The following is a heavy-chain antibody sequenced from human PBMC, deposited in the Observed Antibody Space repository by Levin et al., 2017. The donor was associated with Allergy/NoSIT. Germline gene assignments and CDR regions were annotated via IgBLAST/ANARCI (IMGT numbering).Heavy chain of an antibody. J-gene: IGHJ4*02. CDR3: ARGGTSSNDY. V-gene: IGHV1-2*02. D-gene: IGHD6-13*01. CDR1: GYTFSDYY. CDR2: INPKRGDA. Sequence: ASVKVSCTVSGYTFSDYYMHWVRQAPGQGLEWMGWINPKRGDANTAQKFEGRVVLTRDTSISTAYMEVRRLRSDDTALYYCARGGTSSNDYWGQGTMVTVSS.